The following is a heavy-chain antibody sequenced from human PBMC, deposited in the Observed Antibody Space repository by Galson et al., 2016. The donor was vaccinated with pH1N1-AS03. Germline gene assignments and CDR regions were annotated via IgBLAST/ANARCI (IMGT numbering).Heavy chain of an antibody. CDR1: GFTFGSYS. Sequence: SLRLSCAASGFTFGSYSMNWVRQAPGKGLEWVSSISSSGSYIYYSDSVKGRFTISRDNARNSLYLEMNSLRAEDTAVYYCARDDFNNSGRSLWGQGTLVIVSS. CDR3: ARDDFNNSGRSL. V-gene: IGHV3-21*01. D-gene: IGHD6-19*01. J-gene: IGHJ4*02. CDR2: ISSSGSYI.